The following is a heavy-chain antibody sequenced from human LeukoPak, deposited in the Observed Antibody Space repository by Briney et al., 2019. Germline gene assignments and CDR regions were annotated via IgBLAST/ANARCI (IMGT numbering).Heavy chain of an antibody. V-gene: IGHV4-61*02. J-gene: IGHJ4*02. CDR3: ARGGLELRSLDY. Sequence: SETLSLTCTVSGGSVSSGSYYWSWIRQPAGKGLEWIGRIYTSGSTNYNASLKSRVTISVDTSKNQFSLKLSSVTAADTAVYYCARGGLELRSLDYWGQGTLVTVSS. CDR1: GGSVSSGSYY. CDR2: IYTSGST. D-gene: IGHD1-7*01.